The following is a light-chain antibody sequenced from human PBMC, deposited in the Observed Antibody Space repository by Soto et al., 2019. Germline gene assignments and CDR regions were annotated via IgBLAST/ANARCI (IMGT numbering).Light chain of an antibody. CDR2: VAS. V-gene: IGKV3-20*01. CDR1: QSVSSSF. CDR3: YQYGSSPHT. Sequence: EIVLTQSPGTLSLSPGERATLSCRASQSVSSSFLAWYQQRPGQAPRLLISVASSRATGIPNRFSGSGSGTDFTLTISRLEPEDFAVYYCYQYGSSPHTFGQGTRLEIK. J-gene: IGKJ5*01.